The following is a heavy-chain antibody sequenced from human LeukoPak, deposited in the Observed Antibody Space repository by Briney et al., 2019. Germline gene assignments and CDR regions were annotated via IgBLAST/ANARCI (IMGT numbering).Heavy chain of an antibody. CDR1: GFTVSSYY. Sequence: PGGSLRLSCAASGFTVSSYYMTWVRQAPGKGLEWVSVMYSGGSTYYADSVKGRVAISRDNSQNTVFLQMNSVRVEDTAVYYCARSYSNHLSGMDVWGQGTAVTVSS. J-gene: IGHJ6*02. CDR2: MYSGGST. CDR3: ARSYSNHLSGMDV. V-gene: IGHV3-66*01. D-gene: IGHD4-11*01.